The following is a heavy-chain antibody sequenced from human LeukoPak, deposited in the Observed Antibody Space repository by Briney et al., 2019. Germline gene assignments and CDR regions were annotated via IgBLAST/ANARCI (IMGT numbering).Heavy chain of an antibody. V-gene: IGHV3-23*01. D-gene: IGHD6-13*01. Sequence: PGGSLRLSCAASGFTFSSYAMSWVRQAPGKGLEWVSATSGSGSSTYYADSVKGRFTISRDNSKNTLYLQMNSLRAEDTAVYYCAKHRQQLAPQPKSVWYFDYWGQGTLATVPS. J-gene: IGHJ4*02. CDR3: AKHRQQLAPQPKSVWYFDY. CDR2: TSGSGSST. CDR1: GFTFSSYA.